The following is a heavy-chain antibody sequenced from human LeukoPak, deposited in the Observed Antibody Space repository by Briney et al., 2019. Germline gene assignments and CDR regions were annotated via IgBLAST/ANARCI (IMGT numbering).Heavy chain of an antibody. Sequence: PSETLSLTCVVHGGSFSGYYWSSIRQPPGKGLEWIGEINHSGSTNYNPSLKSRVTISVDTSKNQFSLKLSSVTAADTAVYYCARLPYYYDSSGYYYFSFDYWGQGTLVTVSS. CDR2: INHSGST. D-gene: IGHD3-22*01. CDR1: GGSFSGYY. CDR3: ARLPYYYDSSGYYYFSFDY. V-gene: IGHV4-34*01. J-gene: IGHJ4*02.